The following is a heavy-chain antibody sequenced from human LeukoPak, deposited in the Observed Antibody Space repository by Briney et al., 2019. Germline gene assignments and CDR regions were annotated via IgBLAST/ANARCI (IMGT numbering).Heavy chain of an antibody. J-gene: IGHJ3*01. CDR1: GFTFSSYA. CDR3: AKGPGCLDSGDFYSASNAIAV. D-gene: IGHD2-21*02. V-gene: IGHV3-23*01. CDR2: ISGSGGST. Sequence: GGSLRLSCAPSGFTFSSYAMSWVRQAPGKGLEWVSAISGSGGSTYYADSVKGRFTISRDNSKNTLYLQMNSLRAEDTAVYYCAKGPGCLDSGDFYSASNAIAVCGQGTMVTVSS.